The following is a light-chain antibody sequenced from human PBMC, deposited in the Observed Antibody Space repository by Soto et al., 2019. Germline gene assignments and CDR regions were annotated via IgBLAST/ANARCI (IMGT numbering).Light chain of an antibody. Sequence: QCALPQPASVSGSPGQSITLSFTGTSSDVGGYNYVSWYQQHPVKAPKLMIYDVTNRPSGVSDRFSGSKSGNTASLTISGLQAEDEADYYCSSYTSSSTPYVVGTGTKVTVL. CDR3: SSYTSSSTPYV. V-gene: IGLV2-14*01. CDR2: DVT. CDR1: SSDVGGYNY. J-gene: IGLJ1*01.